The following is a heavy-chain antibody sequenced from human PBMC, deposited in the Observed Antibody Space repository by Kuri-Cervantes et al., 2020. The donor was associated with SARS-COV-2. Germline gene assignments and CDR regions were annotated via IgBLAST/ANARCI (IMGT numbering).Heavy chain of an antibody. CDR3: ARAYGFLRYIYYMDV. J-gene: IGHJ6*03. CDR2: VNHRGST. V-gene: IGHV4-34*01. CDR1: GVSVSHGTYS. Sequence: ESLKISCAVSGVSVSHGTYSWNWIRQSPGKGLEWIGEVNHRGSTNYNPSLKSRVTISVDTSSKQFSLHLGSVTAADTAVYYCARAYGFLRYIYYMDVWGRGTTVTVSS. D-gene: IGHD4-17*01.